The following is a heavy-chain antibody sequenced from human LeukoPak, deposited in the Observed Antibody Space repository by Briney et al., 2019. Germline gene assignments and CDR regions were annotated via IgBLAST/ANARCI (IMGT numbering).Heavy chain of an antibody. CDR3: ARDRSNSWTFDY. V-gene: IGHV3-30*03. Sequence: GGSLRLSCAASGFTVSGYGMHWVRQAPGKGLEWMAVISYDGSHIYYADSVKGRFTISRDSSKNTLCLQMNSLRTDDTAVYYCARDRSNSWTFDYWGQGTLVTVSS. CDR2: ISYDGSHI. D-gene: IGHD6-13*01. CDR1: GFTVSGYG. J-gene: IGHJ4*02.